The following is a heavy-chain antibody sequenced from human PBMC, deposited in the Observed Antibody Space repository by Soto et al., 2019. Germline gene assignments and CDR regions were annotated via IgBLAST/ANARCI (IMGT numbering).Heavy chain of an antibody. CDR1: GGSISSYY. D-gene: IGHD6-6*01. CDR3: ARLDRAARPLSIYYYYYYMDV. CDR2: IYYSGST. J-gene: IGHJ6*03. V-gene: IGHV4-59*01. Sequence: SETLSLTCTVSGGSISSYYWSWIRQPPGKGLEWIGYIYYSGSTNYNPSLKSRVTISVDTSKNQFSLKLSSVTAADTAVYYCARLDRAARPLSIYYYYYYMDVWGKGTTVTVSS.